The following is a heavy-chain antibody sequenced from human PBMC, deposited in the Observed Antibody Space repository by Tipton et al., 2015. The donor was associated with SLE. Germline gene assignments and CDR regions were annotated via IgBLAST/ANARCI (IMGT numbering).Heavy chain of an antibody. CDR1: GFTFSYYS. D-gene: IGHD6-6*01. CDR2: ISSSSGVI. J-gene: IGHJ4*02. CDR3: ARDFEYSSSSYFDS. V-gene: IGHV3-48*04. Sequence: SLRLSCAASGFTFSYYSMNWVRQAPGKGLEWISYISSSSGVIYYADSVKGRFTISRDNAKNSLFLQMNSLRAEDTAVYYCARDFEYSSSSYFDSWGQGTLVTVSS.